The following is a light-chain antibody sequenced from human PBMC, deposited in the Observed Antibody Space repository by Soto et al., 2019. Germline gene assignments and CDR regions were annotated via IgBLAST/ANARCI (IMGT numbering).Light chain of an antibody. CDR1: QSLSGNY. J-gene: IGKJ1*01. Sequence: NVLTQSPGTLSLSPGQRATLSCRASQSLSGNYLAWYQQKPGQAPRVLIYRASIRATGISDRFSGSGSGTDFTLTISRLEPEDFAVYYWQHYGASPWTFCQGTKVEIK. CDR2: RAS. CDR3: QHYGASPWT. V-gene: IGKV3-20*01.